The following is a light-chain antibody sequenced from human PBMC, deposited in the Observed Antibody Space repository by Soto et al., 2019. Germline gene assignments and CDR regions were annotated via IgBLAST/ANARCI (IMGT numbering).Light chain of an antibody. CDR3: SLFAGTNSFV. CDR2: EVT. Sequence: QSALTQPASASGSPGQSVTISCTGTTSDIGAYNYVSWYQQRPGKAPKLIIYEVTRRPSGVPDRIFGSKYDTTASLTVSGLQAEDEADSYCSLFAGTNSFVFGTGTKVTGL. CDR1: TSDIGAYNY. J-gene: IGLJ1*01. V-gene: IGLV2-8*01.